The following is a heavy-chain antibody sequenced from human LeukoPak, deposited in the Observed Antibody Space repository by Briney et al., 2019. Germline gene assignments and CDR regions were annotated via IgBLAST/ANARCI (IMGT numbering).Heavy chain of an antibody. CDR2: ISGSGGST. J-gene: IGHJ4*02. D-gene: IGHD3-10*01. Sequence: GGSLRLSCAASGFAFSSYAMSWVRQAPGKGLEWVSAISGSGGSTYYADSVKGRFTISRDNPKNTLYLQMNSLRAEDTAVHYCAKVPSMVRGVIIGYWGQGTLVTVSS. V-gene: IGHV3-23*01. CDR1: GFAFSSYA. CDR3: AKVPSMVRGVIIGY.